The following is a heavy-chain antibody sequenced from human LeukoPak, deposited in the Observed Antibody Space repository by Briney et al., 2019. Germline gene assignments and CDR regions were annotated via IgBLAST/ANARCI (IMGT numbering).Heavy chain of an antibody. CDR3: AKSYCGGDCYSDY. Sequence: PGGSLRLSCAASGFTFSSYAMSWVRQAPGKGLEWVSAISGSGGSTYYADSVKGRFTISRDNSKNTLYLQMNSLRAGDTAVYYCAKSYCGGDCYSDYWGQGTLVTVSS. CDR1: GFTFSSYA. CDR2: ISGSGGST. D-gene: IGHD2-21*02. V-gene: IGHV3-23*01. J-gene: IGHJ4*02.